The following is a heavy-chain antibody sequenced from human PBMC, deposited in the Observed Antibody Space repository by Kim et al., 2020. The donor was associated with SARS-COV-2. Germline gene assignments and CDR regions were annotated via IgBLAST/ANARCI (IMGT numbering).Heavy chain of an antibody. CDR3: ARSSTSGNRYFDY. V-gene: IGHV4-59*01. Sequence: YNPSLKSRFTISVDTSKNQCSLELSSVTAADTALYYCARSSTSGNRYFDYWGQGALVTVSS. J-gene: IGHJ4*02. D-gene: IGHD2-2*01.